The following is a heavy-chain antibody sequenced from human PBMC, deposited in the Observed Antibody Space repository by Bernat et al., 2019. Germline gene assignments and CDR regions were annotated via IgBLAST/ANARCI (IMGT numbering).Heavy chain of an antibody. J-gene: IGHJ6*04. Sequence: QVQLQQWGAGLLKPSETLSLTCAVYGGSFSGYYWSWIRQPPGKGLEWIGEINHSGSTNYNPSLKSRVTISVDTSKNQFSLKLRSVTAADTAVYYCARGLGCSSTSCHPRSSNYDELSQLVDVWGKGTTVTVSS. D-gene: IGHD2-2*01. V-gene: IGHV4-34*01. CDR3: ARGLGCSSTSCHPRSSNYDELSQLVDV. CDR1: GGSFSGYY. CDR2: INHSGST.